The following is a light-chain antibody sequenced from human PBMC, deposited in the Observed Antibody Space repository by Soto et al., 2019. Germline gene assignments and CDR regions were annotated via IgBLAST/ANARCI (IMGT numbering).Light chain of an antibody. CDR1: QTVGNNY. CDR3: NQHATPPLT. V-gene: IGKV3-20*01. J-gene: IGKJ2*01. Sequence: EIVLTQSPGTLSLSPGERATLSCRASQTVGNNYLAWYQQKPGQAPRLLIHTASFRATGIPDRFSGGGSGTDFTLTVSRLEPEDFAMYYCNQHATPPLTFGQGTTLEI. CDR2: TAS.